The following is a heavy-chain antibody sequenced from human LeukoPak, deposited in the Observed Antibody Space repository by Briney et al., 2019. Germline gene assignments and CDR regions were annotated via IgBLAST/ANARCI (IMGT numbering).Heavy chain of an antibody. CDR1: GYTFTSYA. D-gene: IGHD6-13*01. CDR3: ARDRGYSSSWWPVFDY. Sequence: ASVKVSCKASGYTFTSYAMHWVRQAPGQRLEWMGWINAGNGNTKCSQKFQGRVTITRDTSASTAYMELSSLRSEDTAVYYCARDRGYSSSWWPVFDYWGQGTLVTVSS. J-gene: IGHJ4*02. V-gene: IGHV1-3*01. CDR2: INAGNGNT.